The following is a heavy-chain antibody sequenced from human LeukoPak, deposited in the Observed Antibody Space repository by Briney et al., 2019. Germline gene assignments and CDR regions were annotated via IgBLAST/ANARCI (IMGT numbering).Heavy chain of an antibody. CDR2: FSGSGGST. Sequence: GGSLRLSCAAAGFTFSNYAMTWVRQAPGRGLEWVSSFSGSGGSTYYADSVKGRFTISRDNSKNTLYLQMYSLRAEDTAVYYCAKVEGASKASVYWGQGALVTVSS. J-gene: IGHJ4*02. D-gene: IGHD1-1*01. V-gene: IGHV3-23*01. CDR1: GFTFSNYA. CDR3: AKVEGASKASVY.